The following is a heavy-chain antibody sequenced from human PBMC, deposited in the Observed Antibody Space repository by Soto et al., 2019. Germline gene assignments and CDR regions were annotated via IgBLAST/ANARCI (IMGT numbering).Heavy chain of an antibody. CDR1: GCSFTSYW. CDR3: ASLTGTTSYYYGMDV. J-gene: IGHJ6*02. D-gene: IGHD1-7*01. V-gene: IGHV5-10-1*01. Sequence: PGESLKISCKGSGCSFTSYWISWVRQMPGKGLEWMGRIDPSDSYTNYSPSFQGHVTISADKSISTAYLQWSSLKASDTAMYYCASLTGTTSYYYGMDVWGQGTTVTVSS. CDR2: IDPSDSYT.